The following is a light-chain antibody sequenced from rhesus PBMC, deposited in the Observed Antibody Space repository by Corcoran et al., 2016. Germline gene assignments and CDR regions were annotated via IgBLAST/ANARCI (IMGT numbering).Light chain of an antibody. J-gene: IGKJ3*01. Sequence: DIQLTQSPSSLSASVGDRVTLTCRASQGISSYLAWYQQKSGKAPKLLIFDASSLQSGVPSRFSGSGSRIECTLTISRLQPEDFATYYCQQRNTFPFTFGPGTKLDIK. V-gene: IGKV1-38*01. CDR1: QGISSY. CDR3: QQRNTFPFT. CDR2: DAS.